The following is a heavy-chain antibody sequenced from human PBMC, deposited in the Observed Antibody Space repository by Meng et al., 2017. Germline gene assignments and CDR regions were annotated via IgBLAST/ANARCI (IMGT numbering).Heavy chain of an antibody. CDR2: INNSGST. J-gene: IGHJ4*02. CDR3: ARRGIAARPFYY. Sequence: GRVQTAEAVSPGGGVYGGSCSGCYWCWIRQPPGKGLEWSGEINNSGSTNYNPSLKSRVTISVDTSKNQFSLKLSSVTAADTAVYFCARRGIAARPFYYWGQGTLVTVSS. V-gene: IGHV4-34*01. D-gene: IGHD6-6*01. CDR1: GGSCSGCY.